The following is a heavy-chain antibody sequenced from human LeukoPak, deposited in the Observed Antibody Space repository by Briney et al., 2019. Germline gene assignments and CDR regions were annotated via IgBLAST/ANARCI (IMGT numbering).Heavy chain of an antibody. J-gene: IGHJ4*02. CDR3: ARQYSSGWCEEDY. CDR1: GYTFTTYA. D-gene: IGHD6-19*01. CDR2: INAGNGNT. V-gene: IGHV1-3*01. Sequence: ASVKVSCKASGYTFTTYAIHWVRQAPGQRLEWMGWINAGNGNTKYSQKFQGRVTITRDTSASTAYMELSSLRSEDTAVYYCARQYSSGWCEEDYWGQGTLVTVSS.